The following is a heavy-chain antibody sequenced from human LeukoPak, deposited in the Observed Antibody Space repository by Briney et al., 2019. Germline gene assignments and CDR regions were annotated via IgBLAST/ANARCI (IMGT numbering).Heavy chain of an antibody. CDR3: AREDPMVREIYDY. CDR2: VSYSGTT. D-gene: IGHD3-10*01. J-gene: IGHJ4*01. Sequence: SETLSLTCTVSGDSISGYYWSWIRQPPGKGLEWIGYVSYSGTTNYNPSLKSRVTISVDTSKNQFSLKLSSVTAADTAMYYCAREDPMVREIYDYWGHGTLVTVSS. CDR1: GDSISGYY. V-gene: IGHV4-59*01.